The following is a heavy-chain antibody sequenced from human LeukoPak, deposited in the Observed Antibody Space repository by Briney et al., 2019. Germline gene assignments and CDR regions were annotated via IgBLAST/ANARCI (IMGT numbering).Heavy chain of an antibody. CDR3: ARPIQWLVDAFDI. J-gene: IGHJ3*02. V-gene: IGHV1-8*01. CDR1: GYTFTSYD. CDR2: MNPNSGNT. Sequence: ASVKVSCKASGYTFTSYDINWVRQATGQGLEWMGWMNPNSGNTGYAQKFQGRVTMTRNTSISTAYMELSSLRSEDTAVYYCARPIQWLVDAFDIWGQGTMVTVSS. D-gene: IGHD6-19*01.